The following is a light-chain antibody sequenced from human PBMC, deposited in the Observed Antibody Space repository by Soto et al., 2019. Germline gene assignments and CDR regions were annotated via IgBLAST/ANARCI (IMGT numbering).Light chain of an antibody. J-gene: IGLJ2*01. CDR3: NSYAGINNMV. CDR1: SSDIGGYNY. CDR2: EVT. V-gene: IGLV2-8*01. Sequence: QSALTQPPSASGSLGQSVTISCTGTSSDIGGYNYVSWYQQHPGKAPKLMIYEVTKRPSGVPDRFSGSKSGNTASLTVSRLQADDEADYYCNSYAGINNMVFGGGTKLTVL.